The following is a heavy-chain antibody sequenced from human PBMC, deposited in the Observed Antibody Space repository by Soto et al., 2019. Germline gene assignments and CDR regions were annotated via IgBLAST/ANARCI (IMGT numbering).Heavy chain of an antibody. CDR2: ISYDGSNK. CDR1: GFTFSSYG. Sequence: QVQLVESGGGVVQPGRSLRLSCAASGFTFSSYGIHWVRQAPGKGLEWVAVISYDGSNKYYADSVKGRFTISRDNSKNTLYLQMNSLRAEDTAVYYCAKDVWRYYYDSSGWDWGQGTLVTVSS. D-gene: IGHD3-22*01. J-gene: IGHJ4*02. CDR3: AKDVWRYYYDSSGWD. V-gene: IGHV3-30*18.